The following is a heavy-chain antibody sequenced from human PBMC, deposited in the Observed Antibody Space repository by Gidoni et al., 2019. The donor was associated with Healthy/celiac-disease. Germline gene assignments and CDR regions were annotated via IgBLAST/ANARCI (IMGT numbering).Heavy chain of an antibody. CDR3: ARGSDRRPGSYYRLVPTQFDY. Sequence: QAQLQQWGAALLKPSETLSLPCAVYGGSFSGYYWSWIRQPPGKGLEWIGEINHSGSTNYNPSLKSRVTISVDTSKNQFSLKLSSVTAADTAVYYGARGSDRRPGSYYRLVPTQFDYWGQGTLVTVSS. J-gene: IGHJ4*02. CDR1: GGSFSGYY. CDR2: INHSGST. D-gene: IGHD3-10*01. V-gene: IGHV4-34*01.